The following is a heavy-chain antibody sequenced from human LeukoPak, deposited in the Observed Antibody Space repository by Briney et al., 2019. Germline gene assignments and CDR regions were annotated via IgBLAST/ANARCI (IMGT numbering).Heavy chain of an antibody. Sequence: PSETLSLTCTVSGGSISCYYWSWIRQPPGKGLEWIGSIYTSGSTNYNPSLKSRVTISVVTSKNQFSLKLTSVTAADTAVYYCARGYTMVRGVPDYWGQGTLVTVSS. CDR2: IYTSGST. CDR3: ARGYTMVRGVPDY. J-gene: IGHJ4*02. D-gene: IGHD3-10*01. V-gene: IGHV4-4*08. CDR1: GGSISCYY.